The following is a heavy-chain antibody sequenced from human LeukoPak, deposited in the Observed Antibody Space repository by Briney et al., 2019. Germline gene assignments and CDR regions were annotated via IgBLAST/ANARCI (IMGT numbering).Heavy chain of an antibody. J-gene: IGHJ3*02. CDR2: IIPIFGTA. CDR1: GGTCSSYA. V-gene: IGHV1-69*06. Sequence: SVTVSFKCTGGTCSSYAISWLRQAPGQGLEWVGGIIPIFGTANYAQKFPGGVTITADKSTSTAYMELRSLRSEDAAVYYCAGEYHNWSSPAFDIWGQGTMVTVSS. CDR3: AGEYHNWSSPAFDI. D-gene: IGHD1-1*01.